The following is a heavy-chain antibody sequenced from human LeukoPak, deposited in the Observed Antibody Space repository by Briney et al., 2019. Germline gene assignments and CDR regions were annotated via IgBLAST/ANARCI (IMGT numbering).Heavy chain of an antibody. CDR3: AKDQDLTMVRGIPAPHYFDY. CDR1: GFTFSNYL. Sequence: GGSLRLSCVASGFTFSNYLMNWVRQAPGKGLEWVSGISHSGSSIYYADSVKGRFTISRDNSKDTLYLQMNSLRAEDTAVYYCAKDQDLTMVRGIPAPHYFDYWGQGSLVTVSS. CDR2: ISHSGSSI. V-gene: IGHV3-23*01. D-gene: IGHD3-10*01. J-gene: IGHJ4*02.